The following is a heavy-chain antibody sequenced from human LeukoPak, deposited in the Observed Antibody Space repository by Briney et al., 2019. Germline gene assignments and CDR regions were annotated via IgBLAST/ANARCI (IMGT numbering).Heavy chain of an antibody. V-gene: IGHV1-8*03. Sequence: ASVKVSCKASGYTFTSYDINWVRQATGQGLEWMGWMNPNSGNTGYAQKFQGRVTITRNTSISTAYMELSSLRSEDTAVYYCARVGSSWHHYYYYYMDVWGKGTTVTVSS. CDR3: ARVGSSWHHYYYYYMDV. CDR1: GYTFTSYD. CDR2: MNPNSGNT. D-gene: IGHD6-13*01. J-gene: IGHJ6*03.